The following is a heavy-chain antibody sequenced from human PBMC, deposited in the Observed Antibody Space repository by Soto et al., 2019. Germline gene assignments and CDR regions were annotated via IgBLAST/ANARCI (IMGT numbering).Heavy chain of an antibody. J-gene: IGHJ6*02. CDR2: IYYSGST. D-gene: IGHD3-3*01. CDR1: GDSISSYY. Sequence: PXGTLSLTCTVSGDSISSYYWSWIRQSPGKGLEWIGNIYYSGSTSYNPSLKSRLTVSVDTSKNQFSLKLSSVTAADTAVYYCARDGGRYYAMDVWGQGTTVTVSS. CDR3: ARDGGRYYAMDV. V-gene: IGHV4-59*01.